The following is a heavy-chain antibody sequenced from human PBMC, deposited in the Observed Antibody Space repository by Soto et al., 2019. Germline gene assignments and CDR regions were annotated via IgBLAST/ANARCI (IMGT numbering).Heavy chain of an antibody. CDR1: GFTFSSYA. J-gene: IGHJ4*02. CDR3: AKVAGIAVAGTAYYFDY. D-gene: IGHD6-19*01. Sequence: GGSLRLSCAASGFTFSSYAMSWVRQAPGKGLEWVSAISGSGGSTYYADSVKGWFTISRDNSKNTLYLQMNSLRAEDTAVYYCAKVAGIAVAGTAYYFDYWGQGTLVTVSS. CDR2: ISGSGGST. V-gene: IGHV3-23*01.